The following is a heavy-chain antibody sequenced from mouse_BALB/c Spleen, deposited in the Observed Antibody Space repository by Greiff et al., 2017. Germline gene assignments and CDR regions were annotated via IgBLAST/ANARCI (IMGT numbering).Heavy chain of an antibody. V-gene: IGHV3-6*02. CDR1: GYSITSGYY. D-gene: IGHD2-1*01. CDR2: ISYDGSN. Sequence: DVKLVESGPGLVKPSQSLSLTCSVTGYSITSGYYWNWIRQFPGNKLEWMGYISYDGSNNYNPSLKNRISITRDTSKNQFFLKLNSVTTEDTATYYCATLYGNLYAMDYWGQGTSVTVSS. J-gene: IGHJ4*01. CDR3: ATLYGNLYAMDY.